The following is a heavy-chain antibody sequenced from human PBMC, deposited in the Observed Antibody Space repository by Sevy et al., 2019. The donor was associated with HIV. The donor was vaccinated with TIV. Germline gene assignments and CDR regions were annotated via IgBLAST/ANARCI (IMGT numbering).Heavy chain of an antibody. CDR3: ARRGPALGGKWFEP. CDR1: GGSISGYY. Sequence: SETLSLTCTVSGGSISGYYWSWIRQSPGKGLEWIGYIYNVGDTRYNPSLKGRVTISMATSKNQFSLHLNFVTAADTAVYYCARRGPALGGKWFEPWGQGTLVTVSS. J-gene: IGHJ5*02. D-gene: IGHD3-3*01. V-gene: IGHV4-59*01. CDR2: IYNVGDT.